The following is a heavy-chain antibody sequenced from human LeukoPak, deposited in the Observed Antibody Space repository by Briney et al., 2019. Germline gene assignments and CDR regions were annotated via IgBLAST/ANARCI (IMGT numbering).Heavy chain of an antibody. J-gene: IGHJ6*03. CDR1: GGSISSYY. D-gene: IGHD2-2*01. CDR2: IYYSGST. V-gene: IGHV4-59*12. CDR3: ARDVVPAAMGYYYYYYMDV. Sequence: SETLSLTCTVSGGSISSYYWSWIRQPPGKGLEWIGYIYYSGSTNYNPSLKSRVTISVDTSKNQFSLKLSSVTAADTAVYYCARDVVPAAMGYYYYYYMDVWGKGTTVTVSS.